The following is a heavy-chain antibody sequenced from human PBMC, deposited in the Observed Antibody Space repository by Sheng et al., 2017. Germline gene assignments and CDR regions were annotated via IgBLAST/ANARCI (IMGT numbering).Heavy chain of an antibody. J-gene: IGHJ4*02. CDR3: AGGGILAAAGIGDY. CDR1: GGSFSGYY. Sequence: QVQLQQWGAGLLKPSETLSLTCAVYGGSFSGYYWSWIRQPPGKGLEWIGEINHSGSTNYNPSLKSRVTISVDTSKNQFSLKLSSVTAADTAVYYCAGGGILAAAGIGDYWGQGTLVTVSS. CDR2: INHSGST. V-gene: IGHV4-34*01. D-gene: IGHD6-13*01.